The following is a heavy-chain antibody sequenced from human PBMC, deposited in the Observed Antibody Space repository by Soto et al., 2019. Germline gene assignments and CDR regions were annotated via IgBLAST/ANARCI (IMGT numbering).Heavy chain of an antibody. D-gene: IGHD3-3*01. V-gene: IGHV3-48*03. J-gene: IGHJ5*01. Sequence: GGSLRLSCAASGFAFADYEMHWVRQSPGKGLDWVAYINGGGDVKYYADSVEGRFTISRDNAKNALFLQMDNLRAEDTAIYYCARLSGDGFWKSYSPYNLFESWGQGALVTVSS. CDR2: INGGGDVK. CDR1: GFAFADYE. CDR3: ARLSGDGFWKSYSPYNLFES.